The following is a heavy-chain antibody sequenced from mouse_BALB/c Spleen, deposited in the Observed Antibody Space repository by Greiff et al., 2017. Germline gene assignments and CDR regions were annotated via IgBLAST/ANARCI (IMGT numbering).Heavy chain of an antibody. D-gene: IGHD5-1*01. CDR1: GYSITSGYY. CDR2: ISYDGSN. J-gene: IGHJ4*01. CDR3: ARYHYAMDY. Sequence: EVKLQESGPGLVKPSQSLSLTCSVTGYSITSGYYWNWIRQFPGNKLEWMGYISYDGSNNYNPSLKNRISITRDTSKNQFFLKLNTVTTEDTATYYCARYHYAMDYWGQGTSVTVSS. V-gene: IGHV3-6*02.